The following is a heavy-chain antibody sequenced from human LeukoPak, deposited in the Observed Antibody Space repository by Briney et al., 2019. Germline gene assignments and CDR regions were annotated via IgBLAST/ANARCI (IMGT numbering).Heavy chain of an antibody. CDR2: INHSGST. V-gene: IGHV4-34*01. Sequence: SEILSLTCAVYGGSFSGYYWRWIRQPPGKGLEWIGEINHSGSTNYNPSLKSRVTISVDTSKNQFSLKLSSVTAADTAVYYCATKRAPVGAIFYWGQGTLVTVSS. CDR3: ATKRAPVGAIFY. D-gene: IGHD1-26*01. CDR1: GGSFSGYY. J-gene: IGHJ4*02.